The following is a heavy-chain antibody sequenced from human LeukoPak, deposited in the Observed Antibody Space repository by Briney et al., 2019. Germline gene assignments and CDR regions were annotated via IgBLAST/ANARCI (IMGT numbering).Heavy chain of an antibody. D-gene: IGHD6-13*01. CDR3: ARGFAIAAAHDAFDI. CDR2: INHSGST. J-gene: IGHJ3*02. Sequence: SETLSLTCTVSGGSISSSSYYWSWIRQPPGTGLEWIGEINHSGSTNYNPSLKSRVTISVDTSKNQFSLKLSSVTAADTAVYYCARGFAIAAAHDAFDIWGQGTMVTVSS. V-gene: IGHV4-39*07. CDR1: GGSISSSSYY.